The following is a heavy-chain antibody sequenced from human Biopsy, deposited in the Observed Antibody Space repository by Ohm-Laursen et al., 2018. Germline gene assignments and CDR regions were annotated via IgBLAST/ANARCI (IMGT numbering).Heavy chain of an antibody. Sequence: GTLSLTCTVSDDSIRNFYWTWIRQPAGKGLEWIGHTYKGGNTNHNPSLKSRVSMSVDTSKNQLSLTLRSVTAADTAVYYCARDLPSSYYYAMDVWGQGTTVTVSS. CDR2: TYKGGNT. CDR1: DDSIRNFY. J-gene: IGHJ6*02. CDR3: ARDLPSSYYYAMDV. V-gene: IGHV4-4*07.